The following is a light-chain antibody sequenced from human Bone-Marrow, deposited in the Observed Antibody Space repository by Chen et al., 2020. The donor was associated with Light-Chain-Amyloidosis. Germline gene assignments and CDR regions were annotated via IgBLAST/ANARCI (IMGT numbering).Light chain of an antibody. CDR3: QSADSSGTYEVI. Sequence: SYELTQPPSVSVSPGQTARLTCSGDDLPTKYAYWYQQKPGQAPVLVIHRDTERPSGISERCSGSSLGTTATLTISGVQAEDEADYHCQSADSSGTYEVIFGGGTKLTVL. CDR2: RDT. J-gene: IGLJ2*01. CDR1: DLPTKY. V-gene: IGLV3-25*03.